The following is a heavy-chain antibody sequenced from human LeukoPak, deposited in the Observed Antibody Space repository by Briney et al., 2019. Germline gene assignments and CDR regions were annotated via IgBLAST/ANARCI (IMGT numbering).Heavy chain of an antibody. CDR3: ARDRDSSGWHVADY. V-gene: IGHV1-18*04. D-gene: IGHD6-19*01. CDR1: GYTFSGYY. CDR2: ISPNNGNT. Sequence: ASVTASCKASGYTFSGYYMQWVRQAPGQGLEWMGWISPNNGNTNYAQKFQGRVTMTTDTATNTAYMEMRSLRSDDTAVYYCARDRDSSGWHVADYWGQGTLVTVSA. J-gene: IGHJ4*02.